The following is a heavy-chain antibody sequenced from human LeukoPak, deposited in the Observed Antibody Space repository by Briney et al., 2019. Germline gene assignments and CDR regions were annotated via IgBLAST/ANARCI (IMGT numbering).Heavy chain of an antibody. CDR2: INHSGST. Sequence: SETLSLTCAVYGGSFSGYYWSWIRQPPGKGLEWIGEINHSGSTNYNPSLKSRVTISVDTSKNQFSLKLSSVTAADTAVYYCARGPLPHSSGWSQLGNWFDPWGQGTLVTVSS. CDR3: ARGPLPHSSGWSQLGNWFDP. J-gene: IGHJ5*02. D-gene: IGHD6-19*01. V-gene: IGHV4-34*01. CDR1: GGSFSGYY.